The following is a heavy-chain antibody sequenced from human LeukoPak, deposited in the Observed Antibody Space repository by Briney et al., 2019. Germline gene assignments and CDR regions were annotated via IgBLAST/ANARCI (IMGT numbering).Heavy chain of an antibody. V-gene: IGHV3-30*18. CDR3: AKDGTSFISYYYDSSGFYDC. D-gene: IGHD3-22*01. J-gene: IGHJ4*02. CDR1: GFTFSNYG. CDR2: VSYDGTYK. Sequence: GGPLRLSCAASGFTFSNYGMHGLRQAPGKGLEWVAAVSYDGTYKYYADSMKGRFTVSRDNSKNTLYLQVNTLRAEDTAVYYCAKDGTSFISYYYDSSGFYDCWGQGTLVTVSS.